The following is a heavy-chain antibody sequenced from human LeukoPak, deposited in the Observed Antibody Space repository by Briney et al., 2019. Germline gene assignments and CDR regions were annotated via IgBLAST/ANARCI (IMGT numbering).Heavy chain of an antibody. CDR1: GFTFRTYS. J-gene: IGHJ4*02. V-gene: IGHV3-23*01. D-gene: IGHD5-18*01. CDR3: ARLRGYSYGLDY. Sequence: GGSLRLSCAASGFTFRTYSMTWVRQAPGKGLEWVSALGVSGGGPEYADSVKGRFTISRDTAKNSLYLQMNSLRAEDTAVYYCARLRGYSYGLDYWGQGILVTVSS. CDR2: LGVSGGGP.